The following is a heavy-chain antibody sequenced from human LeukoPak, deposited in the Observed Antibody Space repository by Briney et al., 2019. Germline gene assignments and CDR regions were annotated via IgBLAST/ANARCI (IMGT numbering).Heavy chain of an antibody. Sequence: ASVKVSCKASGYTFTSYAMHWVRQAPGQRLEWMGWINAGNGNTKYSQKFQGRVTITRDTSASTAYMELSSLRSEDTAVYYCARGGPSGGDCSGGSCYYYYYGMDVWGQGTTVTVSS. D-gene: IGHD2-15*01. CDR3: ARGGPSGGDCSGGSCYYYYYGMDV. CDR1: GYTFTSYA. J-gene: IGHJ6*02. CDR2: INAGNGNT. V-gene: IGHV1-3*01.